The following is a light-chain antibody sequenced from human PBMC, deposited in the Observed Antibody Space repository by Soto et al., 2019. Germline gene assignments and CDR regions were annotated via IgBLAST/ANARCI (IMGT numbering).Light chain of an antibody. J-gene: IGKJ1*01. CDR1: QGIRNY. V-gene: IGKV1-27*01. CDR2: AAS. CDR3: QKYNSALWT. Sequence: DIPMTQSPSSLSASVGDRVTITCRASQGIRNYLAWYQQKPGKVPKLLIYAASTLQSGVPSRFSGSGSGTEFTLTISSLQPEDVATYYCQKYNSALWTFGQGTKVEIK.